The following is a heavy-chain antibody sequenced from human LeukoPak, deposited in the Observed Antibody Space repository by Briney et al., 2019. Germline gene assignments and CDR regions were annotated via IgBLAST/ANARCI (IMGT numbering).Heavy chain of an antibody. CDR2: INHSGST. J-gene: IGHJ6*03. Sequence: SETLSLTCAVYGGSFSGYYWSWIRQPPGKGLEWIGEINHSGSTKYNPSLKSRVTISVDTSKNQFSLKLSSVTAADTAVYYCARGRAVAGRVRYYYMDVWGKGTTVTVSS. V-gene: IGHV4-34*01. D-gene: IGHD6-19*01. CDR1: GGSFSGYY. CDR3: ARGRAVAGRVRYYYMDV.